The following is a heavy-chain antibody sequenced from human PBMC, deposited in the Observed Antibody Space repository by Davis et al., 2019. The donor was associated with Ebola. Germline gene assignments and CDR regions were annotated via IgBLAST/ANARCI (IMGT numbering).Heavy chain of an antibody. V-gene: IGHV5-51*01. CDR3: ARREYCSTTSCYTVFDS. CDR1: GYTFTDYW. J-gene: IGHJ4*02. CDR2: MHPRNSDT. Sequence: GESLKISCKASGYTFTDYWIGWLRQTPGKGLEWMGLMHPRNSDTRYSPSFQGQVTISADKSISTAYLQWSSLKASDTAMYYCARREYCSTTSCYTVFDSWGQGTLVTVSS. D-gene: IGHD2-2*02.